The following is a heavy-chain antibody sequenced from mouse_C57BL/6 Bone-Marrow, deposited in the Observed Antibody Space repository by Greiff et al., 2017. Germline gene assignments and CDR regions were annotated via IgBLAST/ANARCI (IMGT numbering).Heavy chain of an antibody. J-gene: IGHJ3*01. V-gene: IGHV1-82*01. CDR3: AEYYFGSSYVGFAY. CDR2: IYPGDGDT. Sequence: QVQLKESGPELVKPGASVKISCKASGYEFSSSWMNWVKQRPGKGLEWIGRIYPGDGDTNYNGKFKGKATLTADKYTSSAYMHISSLTSAASAVYIGAEYYFGSSYVGFAYWGQGPLVTVSA. D-gene: IGHD1-1*01. CDR1: GYEFSSSW.